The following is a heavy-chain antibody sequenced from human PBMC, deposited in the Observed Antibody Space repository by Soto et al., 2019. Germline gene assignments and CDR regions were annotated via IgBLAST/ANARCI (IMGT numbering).Heavy chain of an antibody. Sequence: WASVKVSCKASGGTFSSYAISWVRQAPGQGLEWMGGIIPIFGTANYAQKFQGRVTITADEATSTAYMELSSLRSEDTAVYYCARSGNMTMVRGVIPYNYYHYYGMDVWGQGTTVTVSS. V-gene: IGHV1-69*13. CDR1: GGTFSSYA. J-gene: IGHJ6*02. CDR2: IIPIFGTA. D-gene: IGHD3-10*01. CDR3: ARSGNMTMVRGVIPYNYYHYYGMDV.